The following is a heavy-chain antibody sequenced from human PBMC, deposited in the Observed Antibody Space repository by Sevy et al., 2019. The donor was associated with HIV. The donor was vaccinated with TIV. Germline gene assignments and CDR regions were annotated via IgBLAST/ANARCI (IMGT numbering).Heavy chain of an antibody. Sequence: GSLRLSCVTSGFTFSNYAMHWVRQAPGKGLEWVADISYDGRNKYYADSVKGRFTISRDNSKNTLYLQMSILRLDDTAMYYGVGPRGWLINWGQGTLVTVSS. CDR2: ISYDGRNK. V-gene: IGHV3-30*04. J-gene: IGHJ4*02. CDR3: VGPRGWLIN. CDR1: GFTFSNYA. D-gene: IGHD3-22*01.